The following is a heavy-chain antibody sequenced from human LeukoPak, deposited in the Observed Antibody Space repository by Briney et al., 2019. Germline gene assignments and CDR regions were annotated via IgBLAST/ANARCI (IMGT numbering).Heavy chain of an antibody. CDR2: ISPSGGST. J-gene: IGHJ6*03. Sequence: VASVKVSCKTSGYTFTGYYMHWVRQAPGQGPEWMGVISPSGGSTTYAQKFQGRVTLTRDMSTSTDYLELSSLRSEDTALYYCAKDPRITKNYYYYYYMDVWGKGTTVTVSS. CDR1: GYTFTGYY. D-gene: IGHD3-3*01. CDR3: AKDPRITKNYYYYYYMDV. V-gene: IGHV1-46*01.